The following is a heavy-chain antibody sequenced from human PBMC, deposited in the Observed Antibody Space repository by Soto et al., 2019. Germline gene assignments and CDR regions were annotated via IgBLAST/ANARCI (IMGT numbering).Heavy chain of an antibody. J-gene: IGHJ4*02. D-gene: IGHD2-21*02. V-gene: IGHV2-5*02. CDR3: AHRRPSGDWNGGFFDY. CDR1: GFSLTTRPVG. Sequence: QITLRESGPTLVKPTQTLTLTCTFSGFSLTTRPVGVGWIRQSPGKALEWLAFAYWDDDNRYSPSLRSRLTVTKDTSNNQVVLTMTNVEPVDTDTYFCAHRRPSGDWNGGFFDYWGQGTLVTVSS. CDR2: AYWDDDN.